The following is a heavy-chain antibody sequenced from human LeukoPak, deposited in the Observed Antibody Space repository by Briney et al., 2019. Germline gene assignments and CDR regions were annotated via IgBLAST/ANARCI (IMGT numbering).Heavy chain of an antibody. V-gene: IGHV3-74*01. D-gene: IGHD4-17*01. Sequence: GGSLRLSCGASGFTFSSYWMPWVRQAPGKGLVWISRINSDGSTTSYADSVKGRFTISRDNAKNTLYLQMNSLRAEDTAVYYCAKDFETATVSPYYYYYGMDVWGQGTTVTVSS. CDR1: GFTFSSYW. CDR2: INSDGSTT. J-gene: IGHJ6*02. CDR3: AKDFETATVSPYYYYYGMDV.